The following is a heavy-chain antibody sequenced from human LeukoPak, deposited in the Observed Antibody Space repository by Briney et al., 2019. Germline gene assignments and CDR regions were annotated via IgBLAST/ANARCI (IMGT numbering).Heavy chain of an antibody. CDR3: ARGSGYRTYYYYMDV. V-gene: IGHV3-48*03. CDR2: ISSSGSTI. Sequence: PGGSLRLSCAPSGFTFNSYEMNWVRQAPGDGLQWVSYISSSGSTIYYADSLKGRFTISRDNAKNSLYLQVNSLRAEDTAVYYCARGSGYRTYYYYMDVWGKGTTVTVSS. J-gene: IGHJ6*03. CDR1: GFTFNSYE. D-gene: IGHD3-22*01.